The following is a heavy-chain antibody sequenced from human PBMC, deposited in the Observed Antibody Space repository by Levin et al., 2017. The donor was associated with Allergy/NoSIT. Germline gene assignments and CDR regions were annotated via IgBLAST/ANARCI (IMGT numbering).Heavy chain of an antibody. V-gene: IGHV1-18*01. D-gene: IGHD1-7*01. CDR1: GYNFNSYG. J-gene: IGHJ4*02. Sequence: GESLKISCQASGYNFNSYGISWVRQAPGQGLEWMGWISVHNGRTSYAQNFQDRVTVTTETSTSTAYMELRSLRSDDTAVYYCARDWNYEVDYWGQGTLVTVSS. CDR3: ARDWNYEVDY. CDR2: ISVHNGRT.